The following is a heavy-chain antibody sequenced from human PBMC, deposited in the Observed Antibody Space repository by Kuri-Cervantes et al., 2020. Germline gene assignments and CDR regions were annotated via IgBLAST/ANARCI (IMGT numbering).Heavy chain of an antibody. CDR1: GFMFDDYA. CDR2: IGWNSVSI. V-gene: IGHV3-9*01. CDR3: AKDWGSTSLYYMDV. D-gene: IGHD2-2*01. Sequence: SLKISCAASGFMFDDYAMDWVRQAPGMAEWVSGIGWNSVSIGYADSVKGRFTISRDNAKNSLYLHMNSLRAEDTALYYCAKDWGSTSLYYMDVWGKGTTVTVSS. J-gene: IGHJ6*03.